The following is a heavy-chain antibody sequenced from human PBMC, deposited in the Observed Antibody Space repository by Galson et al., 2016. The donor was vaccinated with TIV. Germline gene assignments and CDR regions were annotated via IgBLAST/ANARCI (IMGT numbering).Heavy chain of an antibody. CDR2: IYPGNYHT. CDR3: ARHDSSAFSNWYFNL. V-gene: IGHV5-51*01. Sequence: QSGAEVKKTGEFLKISCRGSGYHFSGYYIGWVRQVPGKGLEWMGIIYPGNYHTVYSPSFEGQVTISADKSTTTAYLQWNSLKASDTAMYYCARHDSSAFSNWYFNLWGRGTLVTVSS. CDR1: GYHFSGYY. J-gene: IGHJ2*01. D-gene: IGHD3-22*01.